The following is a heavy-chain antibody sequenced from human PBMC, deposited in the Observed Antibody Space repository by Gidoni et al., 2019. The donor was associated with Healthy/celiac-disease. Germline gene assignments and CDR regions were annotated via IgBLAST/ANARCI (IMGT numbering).Heavy chain of an antibody. CDR3: AISSSWYNYYYGMDV. D-gene: IGHD6-13*01. V-gene: IGHV3-9*01. Sequence: EVQPVESGGALLQPGRSRCLPFAAYVSTFDVYAMHWVRQAPGKGLEWVSDISWNSGSIGYADSVKSRFTIARDNAKNTLYLQMNSLRAEDTALYYCAISSSWYNYYYGMDVWGQGTTVTVSS. CDR1: VSTFDVYA. CDR2: ISWNSGSI. J-gene: IGHJ6*02.